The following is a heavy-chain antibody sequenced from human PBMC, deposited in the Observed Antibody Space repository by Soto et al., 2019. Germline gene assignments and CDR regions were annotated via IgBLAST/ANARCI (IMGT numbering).Heavy chain of an antibody. D-gene: IGHD3-22*01. CDR2: SFPSYSDS. CDR3: ARRDKSGYFDWFDL. J-gene: IGHJ5*02. Sequence: GESLKISCRTSGYRFTSYLFAWVRQMPGKGLEGMGISFPSYSDSRYSPSLQRQVTISADRPTSTVFLPWASLRAADTAVYFCARRDKSGYFDWFDLWGQGTLVTVSS. V-gene: IGHV5-51*04. CDR1: GYRFTSYL.